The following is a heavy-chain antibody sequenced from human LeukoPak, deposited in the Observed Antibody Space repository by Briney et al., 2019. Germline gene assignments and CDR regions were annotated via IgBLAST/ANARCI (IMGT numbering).Heavy chain of an antibody. CDR1: GFTFSSYW. J-gene: IGHJ4*02. CDR2: IKQDGSEQ. D-gene: IGHD6-19*01. CDR3: ATDRYSSGWYDYFDY. V-gene: IGHV3-7*01. Sequence: GGSLRLSCAASGFTFSSYWMSWVRQAPGKGLEWVANIKQDGSEQYYVDSVKGRFTTSRDNAKNSLYLQMNSPRAEDTALYYCATDRYSSGWYDYFDYWGQGTLVTVSS.